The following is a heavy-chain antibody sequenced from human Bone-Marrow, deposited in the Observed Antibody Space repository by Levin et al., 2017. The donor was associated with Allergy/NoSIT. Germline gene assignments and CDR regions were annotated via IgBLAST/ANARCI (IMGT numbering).Heavy chain of an antibody. J-gene: IGHJ6*02. Sequence: GGSLRLSCAGSGFIFSSYGMNWVRQAPGKGLEWVSGISGDTINTYYADSVKGRFTVSRDNSQKTLYLEMKSLRVEDTAMYYCAKDRGYGSGTYGAFDFWGQGTTVTVSS. D-gene: IGHD3-10*01. CDR1: GFIFSSYG. CDR3: AKDRGYGSGTYGAFDF. V-gene: IGHV3-23*01. CDR2: ISGDTINT.